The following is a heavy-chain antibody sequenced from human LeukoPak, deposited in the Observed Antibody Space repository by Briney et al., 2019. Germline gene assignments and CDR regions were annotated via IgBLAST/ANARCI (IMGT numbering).Heavy chain of an antibody. CDR3: ARHRPYGGYGD. Sequence: SETLSLTCTVSGDALSSGDYYWGWIRQPPGKGLEWIGSMYYSGNTYYNPSLRSRVTISVDTSKNQLSLKLSSVTAADAAVYYCARHRPYGGYGDWGQGTLVTVSS. D-gene: IGHD5-12*01. CDR1: GDALSSGDYY. V-gene: IGHV4-39*01. J-gene: IGHJ4*02. CDR2: MYYSGNT.